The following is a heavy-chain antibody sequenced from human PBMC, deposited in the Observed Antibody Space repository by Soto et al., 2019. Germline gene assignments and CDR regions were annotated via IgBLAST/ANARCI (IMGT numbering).Heavy chain of an antibody. V-gene: IGHV1-3*01. CDR3: ARDVHIGMAPFDP. CDR1: GYTFTTYA. D-gene: IGHD2-21*01. J-gene: IGHJ5*02. Sequence: GASVKVSCKASGYTFTTYAMHWVRQAPGQGLEWMGWINAGSGDTKYSQKFQGRVTITRDTSARTAYMELSSLRSEDTAVYYCARDVHIGMAPFDPWGQGTLVTVSS. CDR2: INAGSGDT.